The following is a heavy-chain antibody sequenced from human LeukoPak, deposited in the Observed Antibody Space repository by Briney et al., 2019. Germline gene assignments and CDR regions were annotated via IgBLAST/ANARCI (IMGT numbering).Heavy chain of an antibody. CDR3: ATAVASSSGWCADY. V-gene: IGHV3-33*01. Sequence: GGSLRLSCAASGFTFRSYGMHWVRQAPGKGLEWVAVIWYDGSNKYYADSVKGRFTVSRDNSKNTLYLQMNSLRAEDTAVYYCATAVASSSGWCADYWGQGTLVTVSS. D-gene: IGHD6-19*01. CDR2: IWYDGSNK. J-gene: IGHJ4*02. CDR1: GFTFRSYG.